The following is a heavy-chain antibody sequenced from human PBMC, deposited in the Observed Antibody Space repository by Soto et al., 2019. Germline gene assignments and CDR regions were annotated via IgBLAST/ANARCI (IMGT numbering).Heavy chain of an antibody. V-gene: IGHV1-69*06. CDR2: IIPILDTT. D-gene: IGHD5-18*01. Sequence: VQLVQSGAEVKKPGSSVSVSCKTSGGTFSSYGMNWVRQAPGQGLEWMGGIIPILDTTNYAQQVQCRLTITPDKSTSKAYMGLSSVRSEDTGVYYCVRSRGYSYCYMGGGYYYGMDVWGQGATVTVSS. CDR1: GGTFSSYG. CDR3: VRSRGYSYCYMGGGYYYGMDV. J-gene: IGHJ6*02.